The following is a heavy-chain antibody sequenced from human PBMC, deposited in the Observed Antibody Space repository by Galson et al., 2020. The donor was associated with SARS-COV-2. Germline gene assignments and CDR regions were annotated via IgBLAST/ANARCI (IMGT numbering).Heavy chain of an antibody. CDR2: IYSSGST. CDR3: ARYGVFDYYDSCGYDTNAFVS. D-gene: IGHD3-22*01. J-gene: IGHJ3*02. Sequence: SETLSLTCTVSGGSISSSYWSWIRQPPGKGLEWIGYIYSSGSTNYNPSLKRRVNISVDTSKNQFSLKLSSVTAADTAVYYCARYGVFDYYDSCGYDTNAFVSWGQGTMVTVSS. V-gene: IGHV4-59*01. CDR1: GGSISSSY.